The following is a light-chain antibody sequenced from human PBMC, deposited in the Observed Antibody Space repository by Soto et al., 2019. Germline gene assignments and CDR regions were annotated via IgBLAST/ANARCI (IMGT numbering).Light chain of an antibody. Sequence: QSVLTQPASVSGSPGQSVTISCTGTIDDIGAYDYVSWYQQRPGSAPQLIIYDVNNRPSGTSHPFSGSKSVHTAYLTFSGLQSDDEATYHCSSYTSTYSLVFGTGTKVTVL. CDR3: SSYTSTYSLV. CDR1: IDDIGAYDY. V-gene: IGLV2-14*03. CDR2: DVN. J-gene: IGLJ1*01.